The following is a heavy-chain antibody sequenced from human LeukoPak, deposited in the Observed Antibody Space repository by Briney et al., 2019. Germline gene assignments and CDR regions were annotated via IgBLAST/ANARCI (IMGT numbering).Heavy chain of an antibody. CDR2: ISAYNGNT. D-gene: IGHD2-2*01. J-gene: IGHJ5*02. Sequence: ASVKVSCKASGYTFTSYGISWVRQAPGQGLEWMGWISAYNGNTNYAQKLQGRVTMTTDTSTSTAYMELRSLRSEDTAVYYCARESCSSTSCLTNWFDPWGQGTLVTVSS. CDR1: GYTFTSYG. V-gene: IGHV1-18*01. CDR3: ARESCSSTSCLTNWFDP.